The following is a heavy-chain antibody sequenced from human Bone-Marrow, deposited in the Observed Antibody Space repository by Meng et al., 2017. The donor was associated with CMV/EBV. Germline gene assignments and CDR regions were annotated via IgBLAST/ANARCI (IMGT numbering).Heavy chain of an antibody. CDR3: ARAGVLSWGMDV. V-gene: IGHV3-53*01. Sequence: GESLKISCAASGFTVSTNYMSWVRQAPGKGLEWVAVIFGGDATSYAPSVKGRFTISRDDSKNTVYLHMSGLKAEDTAVYYCARAGVLSWGMDVWGQGNTVTVSS. D-gene: IGHD3-3*01. CDR2: IFGGDAT. J-gene: IGHJ6*01. CDR1: GFTVSTNY.